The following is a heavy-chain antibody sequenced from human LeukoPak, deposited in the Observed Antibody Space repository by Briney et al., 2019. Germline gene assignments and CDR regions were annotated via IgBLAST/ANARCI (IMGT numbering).Heavy chain of an antibody. Sequence: GGSLRLSCAASGFTVNNYYMTWVRQAPGKGLECVSILYSGGMTYYADSVKGRFTISTDTSKNTVNLQMNSLRAEDTAIYYCARMFVGNYYGYYFDYWGQGSMLTVSS. CDR2: LYSGGMT. V-gene: IGHV3-53*01. D-gene: IGHD1-26*01. CDR1: GFTVNNYY. CDR3: ARMFVGNYYGYYFDY. J-gene: IGHJ4*02.